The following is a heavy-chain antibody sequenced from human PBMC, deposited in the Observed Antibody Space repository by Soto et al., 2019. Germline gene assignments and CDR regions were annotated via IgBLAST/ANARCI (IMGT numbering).Heavy chain of an antibody. D-gene: IGHD5-12*01. CDR2: ISGGGGST. V-gene: IGHV3-23*01. J-gene: IGHJ4*02. CDR1: GFTFSSYA. Sequence: EVQLLESGGGLVHPGGSLRLSCAASGFTFSSYAMSWVRQAPGKGLEWVSGISGGGGSTYYADSVKGRFTISRDNSKNTLYLQMNSLRAEDTALYYCAKDRLSRNIGSYFLSDSWAQGTLVTVSS. CDR3: AKDRLSRNIGSYFLSDS.